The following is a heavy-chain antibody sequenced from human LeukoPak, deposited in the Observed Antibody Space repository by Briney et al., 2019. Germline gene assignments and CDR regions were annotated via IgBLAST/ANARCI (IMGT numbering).Heavy chain of an antibody. CDR3: VSTVATNWFDP. J-gene: IGHJ5*02. CDR2: IYYSGST. V-gene: IGHV4-59*12. CDR1: GGSISSYY. Sequence: PSETLSLTCTVSGGSISSYYWSWIRQPPGKGLEWIGYIYYSGSTNYNPSLKSRVTISVDTSKNQFSLNLNSVTAADTAVYYCVSTVATNWFDPWGQGTLVTVSS.